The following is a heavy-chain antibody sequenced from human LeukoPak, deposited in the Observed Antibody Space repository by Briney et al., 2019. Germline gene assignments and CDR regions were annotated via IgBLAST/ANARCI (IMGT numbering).Heavy chain of an antibody. CDR2: IIPIFGTA. CDR1: GGTFSSYA. Sequence: SVKVSCKASGGTFSSYAISWVRQAPGQGLEWMGGIIPIFGTANYAQKFQGRVTITADESTSTAYMELSSLRSEDPAVYYCASGDIVVVPAAMDYYYYMDVWGKGTTVTISS. D-gene: IGHD2-2*01. J-gene: IGHJ6*03. CDR3: ASGDIVVVPAAMDYYYYMDV. V-gene: IGHV1-69*01.